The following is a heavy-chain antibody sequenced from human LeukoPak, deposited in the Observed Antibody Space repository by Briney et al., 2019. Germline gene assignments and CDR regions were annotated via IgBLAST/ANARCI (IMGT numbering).Heavy chain of an antibody. CDR3: AKSATMVRGVMPTIFDP. V-gene: IGHV3-48*01. Sequence: PGGSLRLSCAASGFTFSSYTMTWVRQAPGKGLEWVSYISGSSTTIYYADSVKGRFTISRDNSKNTLYLQMNSLRAEDTAVYYCAKSATMVRGVMPTIFDPWGQGTLVTVSS. J-gene: IGHJ5*02. D-gene: IGHD3-10*01. CDR2: ISGSSTTI. CDR1: GFTFSSYT.